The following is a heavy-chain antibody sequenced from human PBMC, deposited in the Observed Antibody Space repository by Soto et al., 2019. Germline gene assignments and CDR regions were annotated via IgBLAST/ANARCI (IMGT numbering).Heavy chain of an antibody. Sequence: EVQLVESGGGLVQPGGSLRLSCAASGFTFSGYWMNWVRQAPGKGLEWVANIKQDGGEKYYVDSVKGRFTISRDNAKNSLELQMNSLRAEDTAVYYCARDRWWLVHWGQGTLVTVSS. CDR2: IKQDGGEK. J-gene: IGHJ4*02. V-gene: IGHV3-7*01. CDR3: ARDRWWLVH. CDR1: GFTFSGYW. D-gene: IGHD6-19*01.